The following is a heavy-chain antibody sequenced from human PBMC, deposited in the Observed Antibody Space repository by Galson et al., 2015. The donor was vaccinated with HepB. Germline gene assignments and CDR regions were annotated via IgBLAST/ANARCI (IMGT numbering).Heavy chain of an antibody. D-gene: IGHD3-10*01. CDR2: ISAYNGNT. CDR1: GYSFSNHG. CDR3: ANLLGSGGFEAFDI. J-gene: IGHJ3*02. V-gene: IGHV1-18*01. Sequence: SVKVSCKASGYSFSNHGITWVRQAPGQGLEWMGWISAYNGNTDHAQKFQGRLTMTTDTSTNTAYMELRSLRFDDTALYYCANLLGSGGFEAFDIWGQGTMVTVS.